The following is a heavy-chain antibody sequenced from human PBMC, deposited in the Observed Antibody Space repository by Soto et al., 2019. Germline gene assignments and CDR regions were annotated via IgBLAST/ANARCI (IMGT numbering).Heavy chain of an antibody. J-gene: IGHJ6*03. CDR2: IIPILGIA. Sequence: QVQLVQSGAEVKKPGSSVKVSCKASGGTFSSYTISWVRQAPGQGLEWMGRIIPILGIANYAQKFQGRVTITADKSTSTAYMELSSLRSEDTAVYYCAIDQRIAARLYYYYYMDVWGKGPRAPSP. CDR3: AIDQRIAARLYYYYYMDV. CDR1: GGTFSSYT. V-gene: IGHV1-69*08. D-gene: IGHD6-6*01.